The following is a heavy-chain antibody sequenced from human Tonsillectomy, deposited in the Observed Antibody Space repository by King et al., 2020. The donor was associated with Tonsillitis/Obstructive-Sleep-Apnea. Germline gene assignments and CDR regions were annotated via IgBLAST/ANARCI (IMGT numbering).Heavy chain of an antibody. D-gene: IGHD3-16*01. CDR1: GFTISGYW. V-gene: IGHV3-7*01. CDR2: IKQDGSEK. Sequence: VQLVESGGGLIQSGGSLRLSCEASGFTISGYWMSWVRQAPGKGLEWVANIKQDGSEKHYVDSVKGRFTISRDNAKNSLYLQLNSLRAEDTAVYYCASEGGHGMGFDYWGQGTLVTDSS. J-gene: IGHJ4*02. CDR3: ASEGGHGMGFDY.